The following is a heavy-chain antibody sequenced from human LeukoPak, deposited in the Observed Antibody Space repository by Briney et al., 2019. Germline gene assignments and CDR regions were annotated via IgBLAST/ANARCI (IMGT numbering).Heavy chain of an antibody. D-gene: IGHD3-22*01. J-gene: IGHJ2*01. V-gene: IGHV4-59*11. CDR3: ARAGYDTSGFWYFDL. Sequence: SETLSLTCSVSGGSISNHYWSWIRQPPGKGLEWIGSMYYSGSTNYNPSLKSRATISEDTSKKQFSLKLSSVTAADTAVYYCARAGYDTSGFWYFDLWGRGTLVTVSS. CDR1: GGSISNHY. CDR2: MYYSGST.